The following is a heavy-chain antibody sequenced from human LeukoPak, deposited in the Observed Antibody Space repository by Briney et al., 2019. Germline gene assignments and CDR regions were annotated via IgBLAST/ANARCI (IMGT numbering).Heavy chain of an antibody. V-gene: IGHV4-39*01. J-gene: IGHJ5*02. CDR2: IYYSGST. CDR3: ARHGVDGPTGFGP. CDR1: GGSISSSSYY. D-gene: IGHD5-24*01. Sequence: SETLSLTCTVSGGSISSSSYYWGGIRQPPGRVLEWIGSIYYSGSTYYNPSLKSRVTISVDTSKNQFSLKLSSVTAADTAVYYCARHGVDGPTGFGPWGQGTLVTVSS.